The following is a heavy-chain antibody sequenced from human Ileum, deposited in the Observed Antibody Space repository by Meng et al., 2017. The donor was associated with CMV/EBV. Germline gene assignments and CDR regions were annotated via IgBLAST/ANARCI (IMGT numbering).Heavy chain of an antibody. CDR2: ISYSGTA. D-gene: IGHD3-10*01. Sequence: LQEAGPGRVKPSETRSLTCTVSGGSISSSLYYWGWIRQPPGKGLEWIGTISYSGTAFYNLSLKSRVAISIDTSKFQFSLKLSSVTATDTAVYYCARDSTYPSGLDYWGQGTLVTVSS. CDR3: ARDSTYPSGLDY. V-gene: IGHV4-39*07. J-gene: IGHJ4*02. CDR1: GGSISSSLYY.